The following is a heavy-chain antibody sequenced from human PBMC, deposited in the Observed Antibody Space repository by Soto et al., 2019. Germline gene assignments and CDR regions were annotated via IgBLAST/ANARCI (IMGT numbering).Heavy chain of an antibody. J-gene: IGHJ4*02. V-gene: IGHV1-69*13. CDR1: GGTFSSYA. CDR3: ARDGPERKLDY. D-gene: IGHD1-1*01. CDR2: IIPIFGTA. Sequence: SSVKVSCKACGGTFSSYAISWVRQAPGRGLEWMGGIIPIFGTANYAQKFQGRVTITADESTSTAYMELSSLRSEDTAVYYCARDGPERKLDYWGQGTLVTVSS.